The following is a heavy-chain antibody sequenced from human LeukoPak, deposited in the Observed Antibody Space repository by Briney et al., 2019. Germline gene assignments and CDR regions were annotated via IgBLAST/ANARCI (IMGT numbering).Heavy chain of an antibody. V-gene: IGHV4-61*02. D-gene: IGHD6-6*01. CDR1: GGSISRSSYY. J-gene: IGHJ4*02. CDR3: ASYRGSSGYFDS. Sequence: SETLSLTCTVSGGSISRSSYYCSWIRRPAGKGLEWIGRINTSGFTDYNPSLKSRVTMSVDKSKNQFSLKLRSVTAADTAVYYCASYRGSSGYFDSWGQGTLVTVSS. CDR2: INTSGFT.